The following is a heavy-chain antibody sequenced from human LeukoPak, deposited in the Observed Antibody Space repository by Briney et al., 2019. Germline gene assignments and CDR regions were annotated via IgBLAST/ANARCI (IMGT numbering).Heavy chain of an antibody. J-gene: IGHJ1*01. CDR3: ARGHTHFRIAAAGAEYLQH. V-gene: IGHV4-34*01. Sequence: SETLSLTCAVYGGSFSGYYWSWIRQPPGKGLEWIGEINHSGSANYNPSLKSRVTISVDTSKNQFSLKLSSVTAADTAVYYCARGHTHFRIAAAGAEYLQHWGQGTLVTVSS. CDR2: INHSGSA. D-gene: IGHD6-13*01. CDR1: GGSFSGYY.